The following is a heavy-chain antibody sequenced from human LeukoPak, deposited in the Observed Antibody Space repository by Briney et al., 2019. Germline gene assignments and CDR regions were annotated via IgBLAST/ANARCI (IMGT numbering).Heavy chain of an antibody. V-gene: IGHV3-21*01. Sequence: GGSLRLSCAASGFTFSSYSMNWVRQAPGKGLEWVSSISSSSSYIYYADSVKGRFTISRDNAKNSLYLQMNSLRAEDTAVYYCARASIYDFPPNWFDPWGQGTLVTVSS. CDR2: ISSSSSYI. CDR1: GFTFSSYS. CDR3: ARASIYDFPPNWFDP. J-gene: IGHJ5*02. D-gene: IGHD3-3*01.